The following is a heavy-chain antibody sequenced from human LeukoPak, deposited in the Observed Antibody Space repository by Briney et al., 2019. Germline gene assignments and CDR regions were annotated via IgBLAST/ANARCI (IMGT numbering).Heavy chain of an antibody. V-gene: IGHV3-23*01. J-gene: IGHJ4*02. CDR1: GFTFSSYA. CDR3: AKDHHSTVTNLLLDY. D-gene: IGHD4-17*01. Sequence: GGSLRLSCAASGFTFSSYAMSWVRQAPGKGLEWVSAISGSGGSTYYADSVKGRFTISRDNSKNTLYLQMNSLRAEDTAVYYCAKDHHSTVTNLLLDYWGQGALVTVSS. CDR2: ISGSGGST.